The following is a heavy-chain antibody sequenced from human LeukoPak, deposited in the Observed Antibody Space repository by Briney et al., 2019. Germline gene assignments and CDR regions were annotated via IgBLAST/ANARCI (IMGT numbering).Heavy chain of an antibody. Sequence: GGSLRLSCAASGFTFSSYAMHWVRQAPGKGLEWVAVISYDGSNKYYADSVKGRFTISRDNSKNTLYLQMNSLRAEDTAVYYCAKIAIVAGVDYWGQGTLVTVSS. V-gene: IGHV3-30-3*01. CDR3: AKIAIVAGVDY. CDR1: GFTFSSYA. J-gene: IGHJ4*02. D-gene: IGHD6-19*01. CDR2: ISYDGSNK.